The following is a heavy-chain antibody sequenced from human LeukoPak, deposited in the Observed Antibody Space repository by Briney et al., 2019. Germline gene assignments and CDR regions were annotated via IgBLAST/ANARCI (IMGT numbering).Heavy chain of an antibody. V-gene: IGHV1-69*13. J-gene: IGHJ4*02. Sequence: GGTVSVSCKASGGTFSSYAISWVGQAPGQGVEGMGGIITIFGTANYAQKLQGRVTITADESTRTAYMELSCLRSEDTAVYYCARPQHRSGSYIFDYWGQGTLVTVSS. CDR2: IITIFGTA. CDR1: GGTFSSYA. D-gene: IGHD3-10*01. CDR3: ARPQHRSGSYIFDY.